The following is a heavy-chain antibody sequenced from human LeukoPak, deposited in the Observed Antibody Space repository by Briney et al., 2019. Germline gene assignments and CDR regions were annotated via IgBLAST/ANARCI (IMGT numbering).Heavy chain of an antibody. CDR3: AKGSPFGNYYDSSGYLR. Sequence: GSLRLSCAASGFTFSCYGMHWVRQAPGKGLEWVAFIRYDGSNKYYPDSVKGRFTISRDNSKNTLYLQMNSLRAEDTAVYYCAKGSPFGNYYDSSGYLRWGQGTLVTVSS. CDR1: GFTFSCYG. D-gene: IGHD3-22*01. J-gene: IGHJ4*02. CDR2: IRYDGSNK. V-gene: IGHV3-30*02.